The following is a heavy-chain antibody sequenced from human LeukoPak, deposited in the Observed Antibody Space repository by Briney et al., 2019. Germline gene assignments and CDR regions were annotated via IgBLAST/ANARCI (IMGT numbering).Heavy chain of an antibody. Sequence: GGSLRFFCAASAFTFTNYDFHWVRQAPGKGLEWVAFIRHDGSDKYYADSVKGRFTISRDNSKNTLYLQMSSLRAEDTAVYYCAKGDYWGQGTLVTVSS. CDR1: AFTFTNYD. CDR3: AKGDY. J-gene: IGHJ4*02. V-gene: IGHV3-30*02. CDR2: IRHDGSDK.